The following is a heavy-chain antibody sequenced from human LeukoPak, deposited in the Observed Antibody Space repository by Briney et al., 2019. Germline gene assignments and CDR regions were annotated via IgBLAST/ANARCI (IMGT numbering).Heavy chain of an antibody. D-gene: IGHD4-23*01. CDR2: ISGSGAST. Sequence: GGSLRLSCLTSGFTFSTNAMSWVRQAPGKGLEWISGISGSGASTYYADSVKGRFTISRDNSKNTLYLQMNSLRAEDTAVYYCARGPVSATVVTPDYYYYGMDVWGQGTTVTVSS. V-gene: IGHV3-23*01. CDR3: ARGPVSATVVTPDYYYYGMDV. CDR1: GFTFSTNA. J-gene: IGHJ6*02.